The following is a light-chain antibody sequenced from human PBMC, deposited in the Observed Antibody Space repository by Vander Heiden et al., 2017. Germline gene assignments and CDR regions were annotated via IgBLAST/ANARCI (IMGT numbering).Light chain of an antibody. Sequence: SYVLAQPPSVSLAPGQTALLTRRGNSIGTKSVRWYQQKPGQAPVLVIYYDYDRPSGIPERCSGSNSGNTATLTISRVEAGDEADYYCQVWDNTSDHWVFGGGTKLAVL. V-gene: IGLV3-21*04. CDR3: QVWDNTSDHWV. CDR2: YDY. CDR1: SIGTKS. J-gene: IGLJ3*02.